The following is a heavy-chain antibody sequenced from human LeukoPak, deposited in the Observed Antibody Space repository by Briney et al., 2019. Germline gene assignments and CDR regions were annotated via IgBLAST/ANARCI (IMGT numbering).Heavy chain of an antibody. Sequence: PGGSLRLSCAASGFTFSSYAMHWVRQAPGKGLEYVSAISSNGGSTYYANSVKGRFTISRDNSKSTLYLQMGSLRAEDMAVYYCARVGELGPLSYYGMDVWGQGTTVTVSS. J-gene: IGHJ6*02. V-gene: IGHV3-64*01. CDR2: ISSNGGST. D-gene: IGHD1-7*01. CDR3: ARVGELGPLSYYGMDV. CDR1: GFTFSSYA.